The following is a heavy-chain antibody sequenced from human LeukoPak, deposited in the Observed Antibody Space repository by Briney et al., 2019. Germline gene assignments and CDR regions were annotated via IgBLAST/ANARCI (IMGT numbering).Heavy chain of an antibody. CDR2: ISSSGGST. CDR3: AKSVVTAILDYYGMDV. CDR1: GFTFSSYA. Sequence: GGSLRLSCAASGFTFSSYAMSWVRQALGKGLEWVSTISSSGGSTYYADSVKGRFTISRDNSKNTLYLQMNSLRAEDTAVYYYAKSVVTAILDYYGMDVWGQGTTVTVSS. V-gene: IGHV3-23*01. J-gene: IGHJ6*02. D-gene: IGHD2-21*02.